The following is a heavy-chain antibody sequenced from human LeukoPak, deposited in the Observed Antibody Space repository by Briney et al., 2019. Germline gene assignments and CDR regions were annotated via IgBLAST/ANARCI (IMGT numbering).Heavy chain of an antibody. CDR1: GYTFTSYG. V-gene: IGHV1-18*01. D-gene: IGHD2-15*01. CDR3: ARDAVVVVVAGYNWFDP. Sequence: ASVKVSCKASGYTFTSYGISWVRQAPGQGLEWMGWISAYNGNTNYAQKLQGRVTMTTDTSTSTAYMELRSLRSDDTAVYYCARDAVVVVVAGYNWFDPWGQGTLVTVSS. CDR2: ISAYNGNT. J-gene: IGHJ5*02.